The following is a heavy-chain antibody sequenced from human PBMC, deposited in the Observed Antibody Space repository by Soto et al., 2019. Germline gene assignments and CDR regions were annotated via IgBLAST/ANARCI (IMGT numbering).Heavy chain of an antibody. CDR1: GGTFSSYA. D-gene: IGHD2-15*01. V-gene: IGHV1-69*12. Sequence: QVQLVQSGAEVKKPGSSVKVSCKASGGTFSSYAISWVRQAPGQGLEWMGRIIPIFGTANYAQKFQGRVTITADESTCTAYMELISLRSEDTAVYYCARDLVVGCSGGSCYGGAFDIWGQGTMVTVSS. CDR2: IIPIFGTA. J-gene: IGHJ3*02. CDR3: ARDLVVGCSGGSCYGGAFDI.